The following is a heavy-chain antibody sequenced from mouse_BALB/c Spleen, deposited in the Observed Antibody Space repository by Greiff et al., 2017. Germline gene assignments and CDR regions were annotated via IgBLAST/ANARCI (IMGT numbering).Heavy chain of an antibody. Sequence: QVQLQQPGAELVKPGASVKLSCKASGYTFTSYWMHWVKQRPGQGLEWIGEINPSNGRTNYNEKFKGKATLTVDKSSSTAYMQLSSLTSEDSAVYYCARAYYRYGHAMDYWGQGTSVTVSS. V-gene: IGHV1S81*02. D-gene: IGHD2-14*01. CDR3: ARAYYRYGHAMDY. CDR2: INPSNGRT. CDR1: GYTFTSYW. J-gene: IGHJ4*01.